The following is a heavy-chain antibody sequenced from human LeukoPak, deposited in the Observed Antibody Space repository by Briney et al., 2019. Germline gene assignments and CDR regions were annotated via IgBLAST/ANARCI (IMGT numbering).Heavy chain of an antibody. D-gene: IGHD1-1*01. CDR3: ASLTTGVLVSTYYYPYTDV. CDR2: IHYTGST. V-gene: IGHV4-59*08. J-gene: IGHJ6*03. Sequence: SETLSLTCTVSGYSISSHYWSWIRQPPGKGLEWIGYIHYTGSTNYNPSLKSQIAILIDTTKSSFTLRLNPVTAGNTAVYYCASLTTGVLVSTYYYPYTDVWGKGTTVTVSS. CDR1: GYSISSHY.